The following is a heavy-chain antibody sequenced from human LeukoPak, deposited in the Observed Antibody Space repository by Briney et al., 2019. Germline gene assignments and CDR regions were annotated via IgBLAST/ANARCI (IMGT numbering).Heavy chain of an antibody. CDR2: IWNDGSNK. CDR1: GFTFSTYG. V-gene: IGHV3-33*01. Sequence: GRSLRLSCAASGFTFSTYGIHWVRQAPGKGLEWVAVIWNDGSNKYYADSVKGRFTISRDNSKNTLYLQMNSLRAEDTAVYYCARASGPFDYWGQGTLVTVSS. CDR3: ARASGPFDY. J-gene: IGHJ4*02.